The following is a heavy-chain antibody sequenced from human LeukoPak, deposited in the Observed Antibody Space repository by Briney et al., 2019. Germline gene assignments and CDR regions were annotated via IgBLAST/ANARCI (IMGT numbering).Heavy chain of an antibody. CDR2: ISGSGGST. D-gene: IGHD4-17*01. CDR3: ARVGPVTTDYYYYGMDV. J-gene: IGHJ6*02. CDR1: GFTFSSYA. Sequence: GGSLRLSCAASGFTFSSYAMSWVRQAPGKGLEWVSAISGSGGSTYYADSVKGRFTISRDNSKNTLYLRMNSLRAEDTAVYYCARVGPVTTDYYYYGMDVWGQGTTVTVSS. V-gene: IGHV3-23*01.